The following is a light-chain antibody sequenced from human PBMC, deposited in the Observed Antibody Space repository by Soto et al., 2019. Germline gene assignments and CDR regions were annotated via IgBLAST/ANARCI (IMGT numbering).Light chain of an antibody. Sequence: IVMTQSPATLSVSPWERATLSCRASQSVNIYLAWYQQKPGQAPRLIIYDASHRATGIPARFSGSGSGTDFTLTISSLEPEDFAVYYCQQRSKWPPDFGQGTRLEIK. CDR2: DAS. CDR1: QSVNIY. V-gene: IGKV3-11*01. J-gene: IGKJ5*01. CDR3: QQRSKWPPD.